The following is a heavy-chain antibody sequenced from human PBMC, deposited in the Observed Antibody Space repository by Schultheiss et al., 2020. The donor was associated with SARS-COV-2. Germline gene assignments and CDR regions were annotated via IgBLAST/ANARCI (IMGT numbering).Heavy chain of an antibody. J-gene: IGHJ4*02. Sequence: SETLSLTCTVSGGSMSSYYWTWIRQPPRKRLEWIGSFYSSGSTNCNPSLKSRVTFSLDTSKKQFSLKLGSVTAADTAVYFCARATRVESLFSVRGGSFDFWGRGALVTVSS. CDR1: GGSMSSYY. CDR2: FYSSGST. V-gene: IGHV4-59*01. D-gene: IGHD5-24*01. CDR3: ARATRVESLFSVRGGSFDF.